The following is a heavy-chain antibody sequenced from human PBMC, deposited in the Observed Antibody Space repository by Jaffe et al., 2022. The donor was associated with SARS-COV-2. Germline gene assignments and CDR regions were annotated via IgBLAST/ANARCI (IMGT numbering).Heavy chain of an antibody. CDR2: ISYDGSNK. V-gene: IGHV3-30*18. CDR1: GFTFSSYG. D-gene: IGHD3-3*01. CDR3: AKAPDESYPPYDLVDY. Sequence: QVQLVESGGGVVQPGRSLRLSCAASGFTFSSYGMHWVRQAPGKGLEWVAVISYDGSNKYYADSVKGRFTISRDNSKNTLYLQMNSLRAEDTAVYYCAKAPDESYPPYDLVDYWGQGTLVTVSS. J-gene: IGHJ4*02.